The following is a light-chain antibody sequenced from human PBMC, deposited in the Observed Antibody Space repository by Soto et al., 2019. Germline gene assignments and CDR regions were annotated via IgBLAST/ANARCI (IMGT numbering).Light chain of an antibody. CDR3: QQYVTSPLT. CDR1: QSVSSY. CDR2: GVS. J-gene: IGKJ4*01. V-gene: IGKV3-20*01. Sequence: IVLTQSPGTLTLSPGKRATHSCRASQSVSSYLAWYQQKPGQAPRLLIYGVSSRATGIPDRFSGSGSGTDFTLTISRLEPEDFAVYYCQQYVTSPLTFGGGTKVDIK.